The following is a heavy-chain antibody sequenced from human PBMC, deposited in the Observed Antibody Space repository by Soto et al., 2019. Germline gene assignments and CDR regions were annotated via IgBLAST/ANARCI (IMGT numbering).Heavy chain of an antibody. CDR1: GGSTSSSSYY. CDR3: ARHASNEAVAGTLFDY. Sequence: SETLSLTCTVSGGSTSSSSYYWGWIRQPPGKGLEWIGSIYYSGSTYYNPSLKSRVTISVDTSKNQFSLKLSSVTAADTAVYYCARHASNEAVAGTLFDYWGQGTLVTVSS. V-gene: IGHV4-39*01. J-gene: IGHJ4*02. D-gene: IGHD6-19*01. CDR2: IYYSGST.